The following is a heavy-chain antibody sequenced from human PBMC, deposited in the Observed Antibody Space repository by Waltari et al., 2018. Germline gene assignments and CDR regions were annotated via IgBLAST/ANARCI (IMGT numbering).Heavy chain of an antibody. Sequence: QVQLVQSGAEVKKPGSSVKVSCKASGGTFSSYAISWVRQAPGQGLEWMGGIIPICGTANYAQKFQGRVTITADESTSTAYMELSSLRSEDTAVYYCARVTLRPYGSWSYYGYYFDYWGQGTLVTVSS. CDR2: IIPICGTA. D-gene: IGHD3-10*01. V-gene: IGHV1-69*13. CDR3: ARVTLRPYGSWSYYGYYFDY. CDR1: GGTFSSYA. J-gene: IGHJ4*02.